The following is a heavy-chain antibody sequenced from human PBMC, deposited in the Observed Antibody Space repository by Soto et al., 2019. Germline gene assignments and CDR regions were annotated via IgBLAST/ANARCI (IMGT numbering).Heavy chain of an antibody. CDR2: ISGSGGST. Sequence: PGGSLRLSCAASGFTFSSCAMSWVRQAPGKGLEWVSAISGSGGSTYYADPVKGRFTISRDNSKNTLYLQMNSLRAEDTAVYYCAKDPVDIVVVPAATFSYWGQGTLVTVSS. D-gene: IGHD2-2*01. CDR1: GFTFSSCA. V-gene: IGHV3-23*01. CDR3: AKDPVDIVVVPAATFSY. J-gene: IGHJ4*02.